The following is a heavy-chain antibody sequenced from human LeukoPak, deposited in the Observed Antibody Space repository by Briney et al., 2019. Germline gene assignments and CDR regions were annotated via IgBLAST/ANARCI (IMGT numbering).Heavy chain of an antibody. CDR1: GGPFSGYY. V-gene: IGHV4-34*01. J-gene: IGHJ4*02. D-gene: IGHD5-18*01. Sequence: SETLSLTCAVYGGPFSGYYWSWIRQPPGKGLEWIGELNQSGSTNYNPSLKSRVTISVDTSKDQFSLNLSSVTAADTAVYYCARGPLDTAVATYYFDYWAQGTLVTVSS. CDR2: LNQSGST. CDR3: ARGPLDTAVATYYFDY.